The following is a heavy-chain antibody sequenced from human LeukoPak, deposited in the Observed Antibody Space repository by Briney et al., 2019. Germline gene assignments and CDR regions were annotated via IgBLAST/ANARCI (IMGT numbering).Heavy chain of an antibody. CDR2: IKQDGSEK. Sequence: LSGGSLRLSCAASGFTFINDWMSWVRQAPGKGLEWVANIKQDGSEKYYVASVKGRFTISRDNAKNSLYLQMNSLRAEDTAVYYCVRESRAAPGYWGQGTLVTVSS. D-gene: IGHD2-15*01. CDR3: VRESRAAPGY. CDR1: GFTFINDW. V-gene: IGHV3-7*01. J-gene: IGHJ4*02.